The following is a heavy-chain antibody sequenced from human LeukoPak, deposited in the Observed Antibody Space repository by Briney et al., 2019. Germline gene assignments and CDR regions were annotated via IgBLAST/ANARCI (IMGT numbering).Heavy chain of an antibody. Sequence: PSETLSLTCTVSGGSISSYYWSWIRQPPGKGLEWIGYIYYSGSTNYNPSLKSRVTISVDTSKNQFSLKPSSVTAADTAVYYCAREDPITRGYYGMDVWGQGTTVTVS. D-gene: IGHD5-24*01. J-gene: IGHJ6*02. CDR2: IYYSGST. CDR1: GGSISSYY. V-gene: IGHV4-59*01. CDR3: AREDPITRGYYGMDV.